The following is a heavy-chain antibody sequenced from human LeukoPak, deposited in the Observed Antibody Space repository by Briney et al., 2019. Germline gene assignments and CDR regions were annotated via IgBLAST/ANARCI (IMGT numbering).Heavy chain of an antibody. CDR2: IYYSGST. D-gene: IGHD5-24*01. J-gene: IGHJ6*03. V-gene: IGHV4-59*01. CDR3: ARGEMATTGPYYYYYMDV. CDR1: GGSISGYY. Sequence: SETLSLTCTVSGGSISGYYWSWIRQPPGKGLEWIGYIYYSGSTNYNPSLKSRVTISVDTSKNQFSLKLSSVTAADTAVYYCARGEMATTGPYYYYYMDVWGKGTTVTVSS.